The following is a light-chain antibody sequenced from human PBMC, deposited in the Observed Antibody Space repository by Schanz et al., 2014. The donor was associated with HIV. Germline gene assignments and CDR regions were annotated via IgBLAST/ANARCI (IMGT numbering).Light chain of an antibody. CDR2: DNT. CDR1: SSNIGANYD. CDR3: QSFDSSLNGVV. V-gene: IGLV1-40*01. J-gene: IGLJ3*02. Sequence: QSALTQPASVSGAPGQRVTISCTGSSSNIGANYDVHWYQLLPGSAPKLLIFDNTNRPSGVPARFSGSKSGSSASLAISGLQAEDEADYFCQSFDSSLNGVVFGGGTKLTVL.